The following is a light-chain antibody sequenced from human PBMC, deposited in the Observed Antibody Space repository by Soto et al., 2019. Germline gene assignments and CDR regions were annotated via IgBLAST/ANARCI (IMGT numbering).Light chain of an antibody. V-gene: IGKV3-15*01. CDR3: QQYNNWPPMYT. Sequence: EIVMTQSPATLSVSPGERATLSCRASQIVSSNVAWYQQKAGQAPRLLINDASTRATGIPARFSGSGSGTEFTLTISNLQSEDFAVYYCQQYNNWPPMYTFGQGTKLEIK. CDR1: QIVSSN. CDR2: DAS. J-gene: IGKJ2*01.